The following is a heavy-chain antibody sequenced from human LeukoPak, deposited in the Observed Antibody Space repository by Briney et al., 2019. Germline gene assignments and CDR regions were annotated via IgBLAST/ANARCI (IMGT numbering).Heavy chain of an antibody. CDR3: ARDPVSVGTFPDY. V-gene: IGHV3-33*01. Sequence: GGSLRLSCAASGFTFSNYGMHWVRQAPGKGLEWVAVIWDDGRNEFYADSVKGRFTISRDNSKNTLYLQMNSLRADDTALYYCARDPVSVGTFPDYWGQGTLVTVSS. CDR1: GFTFSNYG. CDR2: IWDDGRNE. J-gene: IGHJ4*02. D-gene: IGHD6-13*01.